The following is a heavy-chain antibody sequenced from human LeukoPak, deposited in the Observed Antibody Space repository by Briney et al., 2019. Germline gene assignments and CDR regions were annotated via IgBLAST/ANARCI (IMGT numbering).Heavy chain of an antibody. D-gene: IGHD6-13*01. J-gene: IGHJ4*02. CDR1: GFTFSSYS. CDR2: ISSSSSYI. Sequence: GGSLRLSCAASGFTFSSYSMNWVRQAPGKGLEWVSSISSSSSYIYYADSVKGRFTISRDNAKNSLYLQMNSLRAEDTAVYYCARDPIAAAGADFDYWGQGILVTVSS. V-gene: IGHV3-21*01. CDR3: ARDPIAAAGADFDY.